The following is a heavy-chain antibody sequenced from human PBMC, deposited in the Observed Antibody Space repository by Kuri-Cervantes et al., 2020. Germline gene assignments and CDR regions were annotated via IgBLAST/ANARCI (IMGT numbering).Heavy chain of an antibody. D-gene: IGHD2-2*01. CDR3: ASGGVVPAALFVY. Sequence: GGSLRLSCAASGFTVSSNYMSWVRQAPGKGLEWVSVIYSGGSTYYADSVKGRFTISRDNSKNTLYLQMNSLRAEDTAVYYCASGGVVPAALFVYWGQGTLVTVSS. V-gene: IGHV3-53*01. J-gene: IGHJ4*02. CDR2: IYSGGST. CDR1: GFTVSSNY.